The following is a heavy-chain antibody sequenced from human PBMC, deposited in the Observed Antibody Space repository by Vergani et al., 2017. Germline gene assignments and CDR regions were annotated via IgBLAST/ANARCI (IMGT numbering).Heavy chain of an antibody. CDR1: GGSISSGGYY. V-gene: IGHV4-31*03. CDR3: ARGYYYDSSGYFPFDY. Sequence: QLQLQESGPGLVKPSQTLSLTCTVSGGSISSGGYYWSWIRQHPGKGLEWIGYIYYSGSTNYNPSLKSRVTISVDTSKNQFSLKLSSVTAADTAVYYCARGYYYDSSGYFPFDYWGQGTLVTVSS. D-gene: IGHD3-22*01. J-gene: IGHJ4*02. CDR2: IYYSGST.